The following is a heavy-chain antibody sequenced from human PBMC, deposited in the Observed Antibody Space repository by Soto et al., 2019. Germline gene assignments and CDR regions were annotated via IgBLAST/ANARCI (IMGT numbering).Heavy chain of an antibody. V-gene: IGHV1-3*01. J-gene: IGHJ5*02. CDR3: AGPHDRAGLGT. D-gene: IGHD1-1*01. CDR2: HNGYNGQT. CDR1: ANTFSTYL. Sequence: ASVKVSCNASANTFSTYLVHWVRQVHGQGLEWMGWHNGYNGQTEYSQKFQGRVTITRETSAKTAYLELRSLTSEDTAVYYCAGPHDRAGLGTWGQGTLVTVSS.